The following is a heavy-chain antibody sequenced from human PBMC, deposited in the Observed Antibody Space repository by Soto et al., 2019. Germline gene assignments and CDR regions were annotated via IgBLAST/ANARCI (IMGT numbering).Heavy chain of an antibody. CDR3: ARGDRGGSGSPASYYYSGLDV. D-gene: IGHD3-10*01. CDR2: VSAGGDMT. Sequence: DVQLLESGGHLVQPGGSLRLSCAASGFTFSSYAMSWVRQAPGKGLEWVSSVSAGGDMTYYSDSVKGRFTNSRDNSNNALFLQMNCLRIEDTALYYCARGDRGGSGSPASYYYSGLDVCGQGTTVTVS. J-gene: IGHJ6*02. CDR1: GFTFSSYA. V-gene: IGHV3-23*01.